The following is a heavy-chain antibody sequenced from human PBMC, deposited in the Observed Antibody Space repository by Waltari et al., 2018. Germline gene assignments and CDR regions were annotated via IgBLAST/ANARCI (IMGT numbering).Heavy chain of an antibody. Sequence: QMNLQESGPGLVKPSETLSLTCNVSGGSIISNSHYWGWIRQSPGTGLEWVGSIYFGGTSSIRSLSNPSLKSRVTISVDMSKKQFSLRLTSVTAADTAVYYCARLGFSYGSIDYWGQGTLVTVSS. V-gene: IGHV4-39*01. CDR2: IYFGGTSSIRS. J-gene: IGHJ4*02. CDR3: ARLGFSYGSIDY. CDR1: GGSIISNSHY. D-gene: IGHD4-17*01.